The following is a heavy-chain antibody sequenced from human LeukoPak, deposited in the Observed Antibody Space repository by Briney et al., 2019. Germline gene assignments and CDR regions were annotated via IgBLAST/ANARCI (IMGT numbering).Heavy chain of an antibody. CDR1: GFTFSNYA. Sequence: GGSLRLSCAASGFTFSNYAMSWVRQAPGKGLEWVAAISGSGGSTYYADSVKGRFTISRDNSKNTLYLQMNSLRAEDTAVYYCAKDMRFDWTPYYFDYWGQGTLVTVSS. V-gene: IGHV3-23*01. CDR3: AKDMRFDWTPYYFDY. J-gene: IGHJ4*02. D-gene: IGHD3-9*01. CDR2: ISGSGGST.